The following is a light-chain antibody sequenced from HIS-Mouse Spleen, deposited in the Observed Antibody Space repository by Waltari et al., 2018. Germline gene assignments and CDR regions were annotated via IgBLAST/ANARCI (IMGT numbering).Light chain of an antibody. CDR2: DVS. CDR3: CSYAGSYTWV. Sequence: QSALTQPRSVSGSPGQSVTISCTGTSSDVGGYNYVSCYQQPPGKAPKLMIYDVSKRPSGVPDRFSGSKSGNTASLTISGLQAEDEADYYCCSYAGSYTWVFGGGTKLTVL. V-gene: IGLV2-11*01. J-gene: IGLJ3*02. CDR1: SSDVGGYNY.